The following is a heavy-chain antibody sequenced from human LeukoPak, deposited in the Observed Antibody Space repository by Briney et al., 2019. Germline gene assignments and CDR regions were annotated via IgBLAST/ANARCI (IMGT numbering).Heavy chain of an antibody. Sequence: NPSETLSLTCTVSGGSISSSNYYWGWIRQPPGKGLECIGSVFYSGSTYYNPSLKSRVTISVDTSKNQFYLKMNSVTAADTAVYYCARQGGGFWYFDLWGRGTLVTVSS. CDR2: VFYSGST. J-gene: IGHJ2*01. V-gene: IGHV4-39*01. CDR3: ARQGGGFWYFDL. CDR1: GGSISSSNYY. D-gene: IGHD6-25*01.